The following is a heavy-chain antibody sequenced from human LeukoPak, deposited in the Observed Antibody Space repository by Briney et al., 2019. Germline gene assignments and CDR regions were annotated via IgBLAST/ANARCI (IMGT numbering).Heavy chain of an antibody. CDR1: GFTFSSYA. J-gene: IGHJ4*02. D-gene: IGHD3-10*01. Sequence: QPGGSLRLSCAASGFTFSSYAMSWVRQAPGEGLEWVSAISGSGGSTYYADSVKGRFTISRDNSKNTLYLQMNSLRAEDTAVYYCVRTMVRGVISYYFDYWGQGTLVTVSS. CDR2: ISGSGGST. V-gene: IGHV3-23*01. CDR3: VRTMVRGVISYYFDY.